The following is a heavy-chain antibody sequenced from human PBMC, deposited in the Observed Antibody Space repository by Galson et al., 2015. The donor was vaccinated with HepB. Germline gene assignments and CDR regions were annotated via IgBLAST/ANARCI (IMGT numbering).Heavy chain of an antibody. CDR3: ARDNIAAAGPTPTFDY. CDR1: GGTFSSYA. CDR2: IIPILGIA. V-gene: IGHV1-69*04. J-gene: IGHJ4*02. D-gene: IGHD6-13*01. Sequence: SVKVSCKASGGTFSSYAISWVRQAPGQGLEWMGRIIPILGIANYAQKFQGRVTITADKSTSTDYMELSSLRSEDTAVYYCARDNIAAAGPTPTFDYWGQGTLVTVSS.